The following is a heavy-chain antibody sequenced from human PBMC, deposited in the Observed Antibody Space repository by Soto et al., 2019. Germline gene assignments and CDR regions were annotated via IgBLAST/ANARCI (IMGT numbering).Heavy chain of an antibody. Sequence: SGPTLVNPTETLTLTCTVSGFSLSNARMGVSWIRQPPGKALEWLAHIFSNDEKSYSTSLKSRLTISKDTSKSQVVLTMTNMDPVDTATYYCARWYSSSWYAGNWFDPWGQGTLVTVSS. D-gene: IGHD6-13*01. CDR2: IFSNDEK. CDR3: ARWYSSSWYAGNWFDP. J-gene: IGHJ5*02. CDR1: GFSLSNARMG. V-gene: IGHV2-26*01.